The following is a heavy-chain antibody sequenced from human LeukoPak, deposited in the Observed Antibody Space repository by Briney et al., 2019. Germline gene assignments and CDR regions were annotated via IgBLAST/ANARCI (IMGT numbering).Heavy chain of an antibody. CDR3: ARGYSSGWYALDY. J-gene: IGHJ4*02. Sequence: SETLSLTCTVSGGSISGYYWNWIRQPPGKGLEWIGYIYFTGSTNYNPSLKSRVTISVDTSKNQFSLKLSSVTAADTAVYYCARGYSSGWYALDYWGQGTLVTVSS. D-gene: IGHD6-19*01. CDR1: GGSISGYY. CDR2: IYFTGST. V-gene: IGHV4-59*01.